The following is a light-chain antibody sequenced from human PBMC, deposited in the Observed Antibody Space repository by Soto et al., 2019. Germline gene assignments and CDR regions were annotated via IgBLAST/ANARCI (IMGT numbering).Light chain of an antibody. CDR1: SSDVGSYNL. J-gene: IGLJ1*01. CDR2: EDA. V-gene: IGLV2-23*01. Sequence: QSALTQPASVSGSPGQSITISCTGTSSDVGSYNLVSWYQYHPGKAPKLIIYEDAKRPSGVSNRFSVSKSGYTASLTISGLQAEDEADFYCCSYAGGRTYVFGTGTKLTVL. CDR3: CSYAGGRTYV.